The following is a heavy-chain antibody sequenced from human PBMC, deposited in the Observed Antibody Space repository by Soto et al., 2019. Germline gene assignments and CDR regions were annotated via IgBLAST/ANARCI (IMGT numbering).Heavy chain of an antibody. J-gene: IGHJ6*02. CDR2: IIPIFGTA. CDR1: GGTFSSYA. Sequence: ASVKVSCKASGGTFSSYAISWVRQAPGQGLEWMGGIIPIFGTANYAQKFQGRLTITADESTSTAYMELSSLRSEDTAVYYCARVLVTMVRGVLTRDGADYYYGMDVWGQGTTVTVSS. V-gene: IGHV1-69*13. CDR3: ARVLVTMVRGVLTRDGADYYYGMDV. D-gene: IGHD3-10*01.